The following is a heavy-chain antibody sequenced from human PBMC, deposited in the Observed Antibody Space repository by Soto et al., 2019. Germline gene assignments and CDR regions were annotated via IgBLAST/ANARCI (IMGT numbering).Heavy chain of an antibody. CDR1: GGSISSGDYY. V-gene: IGHV4-30-4*01. CDR3: AREEESIAAAARGGMDV. D-gene: IGHD6-13*01. J-gene: IGHJ6*02. Sequence: SETLSLTCTVSGGSISSGDYYWSWIRQAPGKGLEWIGYIYYSGSTYYNPSLKSRVTISVDTSKNQFSLKLSSVTAADTAVYYCAREEESIAAAARGGMDVWGQGTTVTVSS. CDR2: IYYSGST.